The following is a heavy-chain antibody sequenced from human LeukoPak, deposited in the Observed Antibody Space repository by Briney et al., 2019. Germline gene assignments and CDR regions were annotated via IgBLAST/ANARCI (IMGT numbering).Heavy chain of an antibody. CDR2: INPYGTST. Sequence: PGGSLRLSCTASGFTFTNYWMHWVRQAPGKGLVWVSRINPYGTSTNYAHSVKGGFTISRDNTKNTLYLQMNSLRAEDTAVFYCGAGGPPLDFWFQETLGPVP. CDR3: GAGGPPLDF. CDR1: GFTFTNYW. V-gene: IGHV3-74*01. J-gene: IGHJ4*02. D-gene: IGHD3-10*01.